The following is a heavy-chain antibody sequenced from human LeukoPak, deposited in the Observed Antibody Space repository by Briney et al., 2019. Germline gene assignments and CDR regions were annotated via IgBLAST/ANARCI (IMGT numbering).Heavy chain of an antibody. Sequence: SVTVSCKASVGTFSSYAISWVRQAPGQGLEWMGRIIPILGIANYAQKFQGRVTITADKSTSTAYMELSSLRSEDTAVYYCARGGSGYDYLGYWGQGTLVTVSS. V-gene: IGHV1-69*04. CDR3: ARGGSGYDYLGY. D-gene: IGHD5-12*01. CDR2: IIPILGIA. J-gene: IGHJ4*02. CDR1: VGTFSSYA.